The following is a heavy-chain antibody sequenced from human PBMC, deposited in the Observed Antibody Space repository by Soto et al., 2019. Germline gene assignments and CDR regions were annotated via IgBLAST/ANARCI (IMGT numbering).Heavy chain of an antibody. J-gene: IGHJ4*02. CDR3: VRGGLDCGGDCFDY. CDR1: GFTFGNFA. CDR2: INWNAGRI. D-gene: IGHD2-21*01. V-gene: IGHV3-9*01. Sequence: DVQLVESGGGLVQPGRSLRLSCAASGFTFGNFAMHWVRQPPGKGLEWVSGINWNAGRIGYADSAKGRFTISRDNAKNSLFLQMNSLRAEDTALYYCVRGGLDCGGDCFDYWGQGVLVTVSS.